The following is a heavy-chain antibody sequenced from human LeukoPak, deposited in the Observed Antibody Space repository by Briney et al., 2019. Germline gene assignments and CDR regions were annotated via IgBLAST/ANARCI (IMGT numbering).Heavy chain of an antibody. CDR3: AKSGGYGLIDY. V-gene: IGHV4-39*01. CDR2: IYYRGST. J-gene: IGHJ4*02. Sequence: SETLSLTCTVSGGPISSSDYYWGWIRQSPGKGLEWIGSIYYRGSTYNNPSLKSRVTISVDTSKNQFSLKLNSVTAADTAMYYCAKSGGYGLIDYWGQGTLVTVSS. CDR1: GGPISSSDYY. D-gene: IGHD1-26*01.